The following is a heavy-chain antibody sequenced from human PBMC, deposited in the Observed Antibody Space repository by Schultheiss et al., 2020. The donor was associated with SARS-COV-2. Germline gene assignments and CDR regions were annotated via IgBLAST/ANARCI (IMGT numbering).Heavy chain of an antibody. J-gene: IGHJ4*02. CDR3: ARVSLYYGAGDY. V-gene: IGHV4-39*07. D-gene: IGHD4-17*01. Sequence: SQTLSLTCTVSGGSISSSSYYWGWIRQPPGKGLEWIGEIYHSGSTYYNPSLKSRVTISVDTSKNQFSLKLSSVTAADTAVYYCARVSLYYGAGDYWGQGTLVTGSS. CDR1: GGSISSSSYY. CDR2: IYHSGST.